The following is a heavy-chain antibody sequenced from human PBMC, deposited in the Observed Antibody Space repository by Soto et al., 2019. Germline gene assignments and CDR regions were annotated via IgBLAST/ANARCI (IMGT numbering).Heavy chain of an antibody. CDR1: GFTFSSYA. CDR3: ARTRGYDYGDYILFGITYYFDY. Sequence: GGSLRLSCAASGFTFSSYAMSWVRQAPGKGLEWVSAISGSGGSTYYADSVKGRFTISRDNSKNTLYLQMNSLRAEDTAVYYCARTRGYDYGDYILFGITYYFDYWGQGTLVTVSS. J-gene: IGHJ4*02. CDR2: ISGSGGST. D-gene: IGHD4-17*01. V-gene: IGHV3-23*01.